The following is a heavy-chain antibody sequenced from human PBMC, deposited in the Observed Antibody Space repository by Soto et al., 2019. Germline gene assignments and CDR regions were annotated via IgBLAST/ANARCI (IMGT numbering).Heavy chain of an antibody. D-gene: IGHD2-8*01. V-gene: IGHV3-30*18. Sequence: QVQLVQSGGGVVQPGGSLRLSCAASGFPFTSFNMHWVRQAPGKGLEWVAAVSLDGSKQNYADSVRDRFTISRDNSKNTVFLQMNSLRTEDTAVYYCAKDAIVLLMYAWSTFWDHWGQGSQVTVSS. CDR3: AKDAIVLLMYAWSTFWDH. CDR2: VSLDGSKQ. CDR1: GFPFTSFN. J-gene: IGHJ4*02.